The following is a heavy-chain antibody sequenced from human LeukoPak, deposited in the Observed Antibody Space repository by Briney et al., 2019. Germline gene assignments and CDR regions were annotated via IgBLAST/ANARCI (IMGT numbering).Heavy chain of an antibody. Sequence: PSQTLSLTCTVSGGSISSGDYYWGWIRQPPGKGLEWIGYIYYSGSTYYNPSLKSRVTISVDTSKNQFSLKLSSVTAADTAVYYCARGPDRVLRYFDWLPSYFDYWGQGTLVTVSS. J-gene: IGHJ4*02. CDR1: GGSISSGDYY. CDR3: ARGPDRVLRYFDWLPSYFDY. V-gene: IGHV4-30-4*01. D-gene: IGHD3-9*01. CDR2: IYYSGST.